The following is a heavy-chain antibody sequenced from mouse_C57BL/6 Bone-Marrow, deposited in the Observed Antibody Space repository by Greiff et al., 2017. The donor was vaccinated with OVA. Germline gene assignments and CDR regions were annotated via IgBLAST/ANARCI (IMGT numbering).Heavy chain of an antibody. J-gene: IGHJ4*01. CDR1: GYSITSGYY. Sequence: VQLKQSGPGLVKPSQSLSLTCSVTGYSITSGYYWNWLRQFPGNKLEWMGYISYDGSNNYNPSLKNRISITRDTSKNQFFLKLNSVTTEDTATYYCARDGTFYAMDYWGQGTSVTVSS. V-gene: IGHV3-6*01. CDR2: ISYDGSN. D-gene: IGHD1-1*02. CDR3: ARDGTFYAMDY.